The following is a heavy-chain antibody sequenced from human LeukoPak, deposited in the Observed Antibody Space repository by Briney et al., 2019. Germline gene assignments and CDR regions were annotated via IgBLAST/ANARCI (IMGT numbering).Heavy chain of an antibody. CDR1: GFTFSSYA. J-gene: IGHJ4*02. V-gene: IGHV3-23*01. CDR2: ISDSGGYT. Sequence: PGGSLRLSCAASGFTFSSYAMSWVRQAPGQGLEWVSVISDSGGYTSYADSVRGRFTISRDNSRNTLYLQMISLRPEDTAVYYCAKDTSIGKYCTNGVCSPFDYWGQGTLVTVSS. D-gene: IGHD2-8*01. CDR3: AKDTSIGKYCTNGVCSPFDY.